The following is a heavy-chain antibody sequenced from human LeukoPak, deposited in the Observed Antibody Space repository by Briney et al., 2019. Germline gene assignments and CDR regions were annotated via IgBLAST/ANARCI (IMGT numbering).Heavy chain of an antibody. J-gene: IGHJ6*03. CDR1: GGTFSSYA. CDR2: IIPIFGTA. CDR3: ARAEDIVVVPAAILGYYYYMDV. V-gene: IGHV1-69*13. D-gene: IGHD2-2*02. Sequence: GASVKVSCKASGGTFSSYAISWVRQAPGQGLEWMGGIIPIFGTANYAQKFQGRVTITADESTSTAYMELSSLRPEDTAVYYCARAEDIVVVPAAILGYYYYMDVWGKGTTVTVSS.